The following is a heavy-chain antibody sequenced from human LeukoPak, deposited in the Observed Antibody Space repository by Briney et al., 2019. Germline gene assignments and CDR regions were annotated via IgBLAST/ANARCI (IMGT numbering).Heavy chain of an antibody. J-gene: IGHJ5*01. CDR3: ARDRAEEYGDNWFDP. D-gene: IGHD4-17*01. CDR2: INPNSGGT. CDR1: GYTFTGYY. Sequence: ASVKVSCKASGYTFTGYYMHWVRQAPGQGLEWMGRINPNSGGTNYAQKFQGRVTMTRDTSISTAYMELSRLRSDDTAVYYCARDRAEEYGDNWFDPWGQGTTVTVSS. V-gene: IGHV1-2*06.